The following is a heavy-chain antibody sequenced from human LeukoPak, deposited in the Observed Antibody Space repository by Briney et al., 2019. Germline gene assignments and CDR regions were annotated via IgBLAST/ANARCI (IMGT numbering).Heavy chain of an antibody. Sequence: PSETLSLTCTVSGGSISSYYWSWIRQPAGKGLEWIGRIYTSGSTNYNPSLKSRVTMSVDTSKNQFSLKLSSVTAADTAVYYCARDEYYYDSSGPSFGYWGQGTLVTVSS. CDR3: ARDEYYYDSSGPSFGY. CDR1: GGSISSYY. D-gene: IGHD3-22*01. J-gene: IGHJ4*02. CDR2: IYTSGST. V-gene: IGHV4-4*07.